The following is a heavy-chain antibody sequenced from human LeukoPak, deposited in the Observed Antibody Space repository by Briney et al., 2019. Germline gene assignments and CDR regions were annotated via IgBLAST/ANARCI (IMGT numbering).Heavy chain of an antibody. CDR1: GFTFSSYA. J-gene: IGHJ4*02. CDR3: AKKEDFWSGFNDY. V-gene: IGHV3-23*01. Sequence: GGSLRLSCAASGFTFSSYAMSWVRQAPGKGLEWVSAISGSGGSTYYADSVKGRFTISRDNSKNTLYLQMNSLRAEDAAVYYCAKKEDFWSGFNDYWGQGTLVTVSS. CDR2: ISGSGGST. D-gene: IGHD3-3*01.